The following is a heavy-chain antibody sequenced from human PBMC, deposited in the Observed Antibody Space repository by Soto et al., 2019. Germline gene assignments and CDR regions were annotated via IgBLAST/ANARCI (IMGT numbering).Heavy chain of an antibody. D-gene: IGHD6-13*01. V-gene: IGHV1-69*06. Sequence: QVQLVQSGAEVKKPGSSVKVSCKASGGTFSSYAISWVRQAPGQGLEWMGGIIPIFGTANYAQKFQGRVTITADKSTSTAYMELSSLRSEDTAVYYCARDKDSSSWSPYYCYGMDVWGQGTTVTVSS. CDR2: IIPIFGTA. CDR3: ARDKDSSSWSPYYCYGMDV. J-gene: IGHJ6*02. CDR1: GGTFSSYA.